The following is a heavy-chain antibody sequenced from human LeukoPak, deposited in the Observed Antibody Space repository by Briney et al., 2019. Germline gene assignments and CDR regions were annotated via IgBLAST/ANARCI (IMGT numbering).Heavy chain of an antibody. CDR2: MNPIDGNT. D-gene: IGHD3-22*01. CDR3: ARVVDYYDSSGYYHYSDY. CDR1: GFTFTNYD. J-gene: IGHJ4*02. V-gene: IGHV1-8*01. Sequence: GASVTVSCKATGFTFTNYDINWVRQATGQGLEWMGWMNPIDGNTGYAQKFQGRVTMTRDTSISTAYMELSSLRSEDTAVYYCARVVDYYDSSGYYHYSDYWGQGTLVTVSS.